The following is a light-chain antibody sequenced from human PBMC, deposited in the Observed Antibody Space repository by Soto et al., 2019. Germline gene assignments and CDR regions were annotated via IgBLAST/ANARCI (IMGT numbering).Light chain of an antibody. V-gene: IGLV1-40*01. J-gene: IGLJ3*02. CDR1: SSNIGAGYD. CDR3: ASWDDLLSVVV. Sequence: QSVLTQPPSVSGAPGQRVTISCTGSSSNIGAGYDVHWYQQRPGTAPKLLIFGTINRPSGVPDRFSGSKSGTSASLAITGLQAEDEGDYYCASWDDLLSVVVFGGGTKLTVL. CDR2: GTI.